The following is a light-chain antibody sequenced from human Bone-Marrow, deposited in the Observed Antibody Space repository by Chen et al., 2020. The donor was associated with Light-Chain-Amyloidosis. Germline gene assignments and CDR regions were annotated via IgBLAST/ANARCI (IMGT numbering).Light chain of an antibody. V-gene: IGLV3-21*02. J-gene: IGLJ3*02. CDR2: DDS. CDR3: QVWDRSNDRPV. Sequence: SYVLTQPSSVSVAPGQTATIACGGNNIGPTSVHWYQQTPGQAPLLVVYDDSDRPSGIPERLSGCNSGNTATLTISRVEAGDEADYYCQVWDRSNDRPVFGGGTKLTVL. CDR1: NIGPTS.